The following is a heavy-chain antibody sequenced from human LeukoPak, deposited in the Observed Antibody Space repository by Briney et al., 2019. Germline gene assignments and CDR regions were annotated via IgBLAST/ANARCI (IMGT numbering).Heavy chain of an antibody. CDR3: ARPEGGWELQPIDY. Sequence: SETLSLTCTVSGGSISSYYWSWIRQPPGKGLEWIGYIYYSGSTNYNPSLKSRVTISVDTSKNQFPLKLSSVTAADTAVYYCARPEGGWELQPIDYWGQGTLVTVSS. V-gene: IGHV4-59*08. CDR2: IYYSGST. D-gene: IGHD1-26*01. CDR1: GGSISSYY. J-gene: IGHJ4*02.